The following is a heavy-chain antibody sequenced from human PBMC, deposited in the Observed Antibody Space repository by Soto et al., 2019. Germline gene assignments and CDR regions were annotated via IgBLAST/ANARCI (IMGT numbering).Heavy chain of an antibody. V-gene: IGHV4-59*01. CDR2: IYYSGST. D-gene: IGHD6-13*01. CDR3: ARYIAPGKSDAFDI. CDR1: GGSISSYY. Sequence: SETLSLTCTVSGGSISSYYWSWIRQPPGKGLEWIGYIYYSGSTNYNPSLKSRVTISVDTSKNQFSLKLSSVTAADTAVYYCARYIAPGKSDAFDIWGQGTMVTVSS. J-gene: IGHJ3*02.